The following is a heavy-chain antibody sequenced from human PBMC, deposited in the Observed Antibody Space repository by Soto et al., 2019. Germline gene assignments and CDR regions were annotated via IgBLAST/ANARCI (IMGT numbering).Heavy chain of an antibody. J-gene: IGHJ5*02. CDR2: IWYDGSNK. D-gene: IGHD5-12*01. Sequence: QVQLVESGGGVVQPGRSLRLSCAASGFTFSSYGMHWVRQAPGKGLEWVAVIWYDGSNKYYADSVKGRFTISRDNSKNTLYLQRNSLRAEDTAVYYCARDAGLWLTNNWFDPWGQGTLVTVSS. CDR1: GFTFSSYG. V-gene: IGHV3-33*01. CDR3: ARDAGLWLTNNWFDP.